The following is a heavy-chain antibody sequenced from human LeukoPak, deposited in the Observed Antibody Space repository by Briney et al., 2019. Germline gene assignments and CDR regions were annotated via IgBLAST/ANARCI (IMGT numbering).Heavy chain of an antibody. Sequence: GGSLRLSCVASGFTFNTYAMKWVRQAPGKGLEWVSSFSVSGGGTYYADSVRGRFISSRDNSKNTLYLHMSSLRAEDTAVYYCVKDWRDESNCGGDCLQYWGQGTLVTVSS. V-gene: IGHV3-23*01. CDR1: GFTFNTYA. CDR2: FSVSGGGT. CDR3: VKDWRDESNCGGDCLQY. J-gene: IGHJ4*02. D-gene: IGHD2-21*02.